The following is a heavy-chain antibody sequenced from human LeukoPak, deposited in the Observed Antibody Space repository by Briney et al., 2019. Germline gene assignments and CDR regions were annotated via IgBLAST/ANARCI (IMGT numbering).Heavy chain of an antibody. CDR3: ARSSLYYYYYGMDA. Sequence: SETLSLTCTVSGGSISSYYWSWIRQPPGKGLEWIGYIYYSGSTNYNPSLKSRVTISVDTSKNQFSLKLSSVTAADTAVYYCARSSLYYYYYGMDAWGQGTTVTVSS. CDR2: IYYSGST. V-gene: IGHV4-59*08. CDR1: GGSISSYY. J-gene: IGHJ6*02.